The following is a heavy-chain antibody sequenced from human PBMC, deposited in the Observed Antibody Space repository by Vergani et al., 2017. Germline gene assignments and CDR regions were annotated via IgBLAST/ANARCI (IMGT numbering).Heavy chain of an antibody. CDR2: INNNGGST. D-gene: IGHD2-2*01. CDR3: AKVCGSTSCPYGGGAFDV. Sequence: QLLESGGGLIQPGGSLRLSCAASGFTFNSYAMTWVRQAPGKGLEWVSGINNNGGSTYYADSVKGRFTISRDHSKNTLYLQMTDLRAADTAPYYCAKVCGSTSCPYGGGAFDVWVHGTMVTVSS. CDR1: GFTFNSYA. J-gene: IGHJ3*01. V-gene: IGHV3-23*01.